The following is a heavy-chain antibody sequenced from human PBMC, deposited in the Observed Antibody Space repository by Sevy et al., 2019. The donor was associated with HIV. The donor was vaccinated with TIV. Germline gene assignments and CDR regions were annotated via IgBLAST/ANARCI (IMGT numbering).Heavy chain of an antibody. CDR3: AGYSQGVLRNAFDI. CDR2: IYYSGST. V-gene: IGHV4-39*01. D-gene: IGHD2-21*01. Sequence: SETLSLTCTVSGGSISSSSYYWGWIRQPPGKGLEWIGSIYYSGSTYYNPSLKSRVTISVDTSKNQFSLKLSSVTAADTAVYYCAGYSQGVLRNAFDIWGQRTMVTVSS. J-gene: IGHJ3*02. CDR1: GGSISSSSYY.